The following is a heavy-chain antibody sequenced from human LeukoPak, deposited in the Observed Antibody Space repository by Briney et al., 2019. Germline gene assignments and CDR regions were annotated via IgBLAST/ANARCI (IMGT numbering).Heavy chain of an antibody. CDR2: IYYSGST. CDR1: GGSISSGGYY. Sequence: PSETLSLTCTVSGGSISSGGYYWSWIRQHPGKGLEWIGYIYYSGSTYYNPFLKSRVTISVGTSKNQFSLKLSSVTAADTAVYYCAREGRFDDFWSGYIDYWGQGTLVTVSS. J-gene: IGHJ4*02. V-gene: IGHV4-31*03. D-gene: IGHD3-3*01. CDR3: AREGRFDDFWSGYIDY.